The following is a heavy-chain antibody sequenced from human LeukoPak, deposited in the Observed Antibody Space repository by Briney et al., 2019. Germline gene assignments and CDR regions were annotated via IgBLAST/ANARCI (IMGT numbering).Heavy chain of an antibody. CDR3: AREGGSSWPFDY. CDR2: ISYDGSNK. Sequence: PGRSLRLSCVASGFTFSSYAMHWVRQAPGKGLEWVAVISYDGSNKYYADSVKGRFTISRDNSKNTLYLQMNSLTAEDTAVYYCAREGGSSWPFDYWGQGTLVTVSS. CDR1: GFTFSSYA. J-gene: IGHJ4*02. V-gene: IGHV3-30*01. D-gene: IGHD6-13*01.